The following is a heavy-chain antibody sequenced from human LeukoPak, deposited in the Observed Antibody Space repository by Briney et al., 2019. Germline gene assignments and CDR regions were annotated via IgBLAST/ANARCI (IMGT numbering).Heavy chain of an antibody. D-gene: IGHD3-10*01. V-gene: IGHV4-38-2*02. CDR2: IYHSGST. Sequence: SETLPLTCTVSGYSISSGYYWGWIRQPPGKGLEWIGSIYHSGSTYYNPSLKSRVTISVDTSKNQFSLKLSSVTAADTAVYYCARGRWFGELTPFDYWGQGTLVTVSS. CDR3: ARGRWFGELTPFDY. J-gene: IGHJ4*02. CDR1: GYSISSGYY.